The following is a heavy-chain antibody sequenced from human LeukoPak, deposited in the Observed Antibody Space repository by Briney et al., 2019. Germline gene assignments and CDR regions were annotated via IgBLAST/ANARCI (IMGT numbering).Heavy chain of an antibody. CDR1: GGSISSYY. CDR3: ARGPADTLRYFRAFDI. J-gene: IGHJ3*02. CDR2: IYYSGST. V-gene: IGHV4-59*01. D-gene: IGHD3-9*01. Sequence: PSETLSLTCTVSGGSISSYYWSWIRQPPGKGLEWIGYIYYSGSTNYNPSLKSRITISVDTSKNQFSLKLSSVTAADTAVYYCARGPADTLRYFRAFDIWGQGTMVTVSS.